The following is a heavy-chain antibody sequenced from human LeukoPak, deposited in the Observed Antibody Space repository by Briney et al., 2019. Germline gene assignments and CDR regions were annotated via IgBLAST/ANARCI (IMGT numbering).Heavy chain of an antibody. Sequence: GGSLRLSCAASGFTFSSYGMHWVRQAPGKGLEWVSAISGSGGSTYYADSVKGRFTISRDNSKNTLCLQMNSLRAEDTAVHYCAKSDSSGYYYFDYWGQGTLVTVSS. CDR3: AKSDSSGYYYFDY. D-gene: IGHD3-22*01. CDR2: ISGSGGST. J-gene: IGHJ4*02. V-gene: IGHV3-23*01. CDR1: GFTFSSYG.